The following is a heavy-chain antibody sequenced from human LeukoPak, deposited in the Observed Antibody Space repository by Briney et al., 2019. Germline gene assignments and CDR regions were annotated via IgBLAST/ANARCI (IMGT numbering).Heavy chain of an antibody. CDR3: ARHERGAENLDY. Sequence: KTSETLSLTCTVSGASISNYYWSWIRQPPGKGLKCIGYAAYSGRTNHNPSLKSRVTISADTSKNQFSLKLTSVTAADTAVYYCARHERGAENLDYWGQGTMVTVSS. CDR1: GASISNYY. V-gene: IGHV4-59*08. D-gene: IGHD1-1*01. J-gene: IGHJ4*02. CDR2: AAYSGRT.